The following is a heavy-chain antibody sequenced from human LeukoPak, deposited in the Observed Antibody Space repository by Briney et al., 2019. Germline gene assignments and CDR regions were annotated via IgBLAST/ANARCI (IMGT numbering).Heavy chain of an antibody. J-gene: IGHJ6*04. CDR1: GFTFSDYY. V-gene: IGHV3-11*01. Sequence: PGGSLRLSCAASGFTFSDYYMSWIRQAPGKGLEWVSYISSSGSTIYYADSVKGRFTISRDNSKNTLYLQMNSLRAEDTAVYYCAKESAHIVVVPAAVRGKGTTVTVSS. CDR3: AKESAHIVVVPAAV. CDR2: ISSSGSTI. D-gene: IGHD2-2*01.